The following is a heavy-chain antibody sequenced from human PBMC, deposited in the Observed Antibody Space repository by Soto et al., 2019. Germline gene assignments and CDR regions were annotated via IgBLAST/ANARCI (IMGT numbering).Heavy chain of an antibody. D-gene: IGHD1-1*01. CDR1: GYSFTSYW. Sequence: GESLKISCNGSGYSFTSYWICWVRQMPGKGLEWMGIIYPGDSDTRYSPSFQGQVTISADKSISTAYLQWSSLKASDTATYYCARGPQPNYFDYWGQGTLVTVSS. CDR2: IYPGDSDT. CDR3: ARGPQPNYFDY. J-gene: IGHJ4*02. V-gene: IGHV5-51*01.